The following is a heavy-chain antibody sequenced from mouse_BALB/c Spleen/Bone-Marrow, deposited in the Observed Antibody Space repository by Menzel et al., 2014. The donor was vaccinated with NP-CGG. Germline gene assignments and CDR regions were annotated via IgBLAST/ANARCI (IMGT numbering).Heavy chain of an antibody. CDR1: GFDFSRYW. J-gene: IGHJ1*01. D-gene: IGHD1-1*01. V-gene: IGHV4-1*02. Sequence: DVKLVESGGGLVQPGGSLKLSCAASGFDFSRYWMSWVRQAPGNGLEWIGEINPASSTINYTPSLKDKFIISRDNAKNTLYLQMSKVRSEDTSLYYCARRNYYGNLFVWGAGTTVTVSS. CDR3: ARRNYYGNLFV. CDR2: INPASSTI.